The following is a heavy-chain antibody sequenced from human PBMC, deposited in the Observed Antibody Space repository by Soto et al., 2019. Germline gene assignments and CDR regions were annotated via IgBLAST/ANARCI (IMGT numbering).Heavy chain of an antibody. D-gene: IGHD3-10*01. CDR3: ARDWVVRGLLWFGESAGYGMDV. J-gene: IGHJ6*02. CDR1: GYTFTSYY. Sequence: ASVKVSCKASGYTFTSYYVHWVRQAPGQGLEWMGIINPSGGSTSYAQKFQGRVTMTRNMSTSTVYMELSSLRSEDTAVYYCARDWVVRGLLWFGESAGYGMDVWGQGTTVTVSS. V-gene: IGHV1-46*01. CDR2: INPSGGST.